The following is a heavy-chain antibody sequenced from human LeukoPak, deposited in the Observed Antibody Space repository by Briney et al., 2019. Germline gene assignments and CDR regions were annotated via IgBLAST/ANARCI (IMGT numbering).Heavy chain of an antibody. D-gene: IGHD3-3*01. Sequence: GGSLRLSCAASGFTFSNAWMSWVRQAPGKGLEWVGRIKSKTDGGTTDYAAPVKGRFTISRDDSKNTLYLQMNSLKTEDTAVYYCTTDPDSSRITIFGVVIQDPDAFDIWGQGTMVTVSS. V-gene: IGHV3-15*01. J-gene: IGHJ3*02. CDR2: IKSKTDGGTT. CDR3: TTDPDSSRITIFGVVIQDPDAFDI. CDR1: GFTFSNAW.